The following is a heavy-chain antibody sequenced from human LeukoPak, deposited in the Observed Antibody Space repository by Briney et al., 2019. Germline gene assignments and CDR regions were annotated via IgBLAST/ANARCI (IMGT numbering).Heavy chain of an antibody. Sequence: SVKVSCKASGGTFSSYAISWVRQAPGQGLEWMGGIIPIFGTANYTQKFQGRVTITADESTSTAYMELSSLRSEDTAVYYCARVSGYYYDSSGYYNNWFDPWGQGTLVTVSS. J-gene: IGHJ5*02. CDR2: IIPIFGTA. CDR1: GGTFSSYA. D-gene: IGHD3-22*01. V-gene: IGHV1-69*13. CDR3: ARVSGYYYDSSGYYNNWFDP.